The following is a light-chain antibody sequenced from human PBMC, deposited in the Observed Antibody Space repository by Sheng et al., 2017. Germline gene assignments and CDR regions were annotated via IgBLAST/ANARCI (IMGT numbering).Light chain of an antibody. Sequence: DIVMTQSPDSLAVSLGERATINCKSSQSVLYSSNNKNYLAWYQQKPGQPPKLLIYWASTRESGVPDRFSGSGSGTDFTLTINSLQAEDVAVYYCQQYYSDWSFGQGTKLEI. V-gene: IGKV4-1*01. CDR1: QSVLYSSNNKNY. J-gene: IGKJ2*03. CDR3: QQYYSDWS. CDR2: WAS.